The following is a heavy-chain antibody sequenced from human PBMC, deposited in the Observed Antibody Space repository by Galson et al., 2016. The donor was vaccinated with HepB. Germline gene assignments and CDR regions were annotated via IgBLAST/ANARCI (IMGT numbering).Heavy chain of an antibody. CDR3: AKERLVRRIFDH. J-gene: IGHJ4*02. D-gene: IGHD1-1*01. CDR1: GFVFSNFG. V-gene: IGHV3-23*01. Sequence: SLRLSCAASGFVFSNFGLSWVRQAPGKGLEWVASISTRRTTYYSDSVQGRFTISRDNSNNTLYLQMNGLRDEDTAVYYCAKERLVRRIFDHWGQGTLLTVS. CDR2: ISTRRTT.